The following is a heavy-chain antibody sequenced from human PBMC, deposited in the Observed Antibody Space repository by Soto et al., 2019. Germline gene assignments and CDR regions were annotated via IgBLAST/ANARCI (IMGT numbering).Heavy chain of an antibody. V-gene: IGHV1-46*01. CDR2: INPSGGST. J-gene: IGHJ6*02. CDR1: GYTFTSYY. CDR3: ARDLLRFLEWSHPSSYYGMDV. Sequence: QVQLVQSGAEVKKPGASVKVSCKASGYTFTSYYMHWVRQAPGQGLEWMGIINPSGGSTSYAQKFQGRVTMTRDTSTSTVYMELSSLRSEDTAVYYCARDLLRFLEWSHPSSYYGMDVWGQGTTVTVSS. D-gene: IGHD3-3*01.